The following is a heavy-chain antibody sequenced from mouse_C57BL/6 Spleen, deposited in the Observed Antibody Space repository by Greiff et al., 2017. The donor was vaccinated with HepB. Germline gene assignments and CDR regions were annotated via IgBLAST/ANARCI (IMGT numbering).Heavy chain of an antibody. Sequence: QVQLQQSGPGLVAPSQSLSITCTVSGFSLTSYAISWVRQPPGKGLEWLGVIWTGGGTNYNSALKSRLSISKDNSKSQVFLKMNSLQTDDTARYYCARGYDYDGASYFDYWGQGTTLTVSS. CDR1: GFSLTSYA. CDR3: ARGYDYDGASYFDY. V-gene: IGHV2-9-1*01. J-gene: IGHJ2*01. CDR2: IWTGGGT. D-gene: IGHD2-4*01.